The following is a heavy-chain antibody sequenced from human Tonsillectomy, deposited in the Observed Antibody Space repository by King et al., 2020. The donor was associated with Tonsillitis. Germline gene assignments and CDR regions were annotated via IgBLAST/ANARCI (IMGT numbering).Heavy chain of an antibody. V-gene: IGHV1-2*02. CDR2: INPNSGGT. J-gene: IGHJ4*02. CDR3: ARDSELWFGENDY. D-gene: IGHD3-10*01. Sequence: VQLVQSGAEVKKPGASVKVSCKASGYTFTGYYMHWVRQAPGQGLEWLGGINPNSGGTNYAQKFQGRVTMTRDTSISTAYMELSRLRSDDTAVYYGARDSELWFGENDYWGQGTLVTVSS. CDR1: GYTFTGYY.